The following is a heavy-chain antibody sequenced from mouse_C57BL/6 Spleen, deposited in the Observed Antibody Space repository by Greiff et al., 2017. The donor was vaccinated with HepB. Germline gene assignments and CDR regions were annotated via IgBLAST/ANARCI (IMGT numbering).Heavy chain of an antibody. J-gene: IGHJ2*01. Sequence: QVQLKQSGAELVRPGTSVKMSCKASGYTFTNYGIGWAKQRPGHGLEWIGDIYPGGGYTNYNEKFKGKATLTADKSSSTAYMQFSSLTSEDSAIYYCARGNSNYFDYWGQGTTLTVSS. V-gene: IGHV1-63*01. CDR2: IYPGGGYT. D-gene: IGHD2-5*01. CDR1: GYTFTNYG. CDR3: ARGNSNYFDY.